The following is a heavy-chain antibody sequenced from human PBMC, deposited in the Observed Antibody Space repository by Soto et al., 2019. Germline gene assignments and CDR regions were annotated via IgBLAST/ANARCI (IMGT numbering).Heavy chain of an antibody. V-gene: IGHV3-23*01. Sequence: PGGSLRLSCTASGFTFSNYAINWVRLAPGKRLEWVSSVIGSGVNVFYADSVKGRFTISRDNSKNTVYLEMNSLRADDTAEYFCAKGSAFECKGAICYPFDHWGRRTLVTVSS. J-gene: IGHJ4*02. CDR1: GFTFSNYA. CDR2: VIGSGVNV. D-gene: IGHD3-10*01. CDR3: AKGSAFECKGAICYPFDH.